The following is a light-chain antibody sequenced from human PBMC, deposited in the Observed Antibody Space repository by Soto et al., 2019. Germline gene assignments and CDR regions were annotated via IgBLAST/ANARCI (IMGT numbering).Light chain of an antibody. CDR1: SSDVGGYNY. CDR2: DVT. J-gene: IGLJ1*01. V-gene: IGLV2-11*01. CDR3: CSYAGSYSYV. Sequence: QSVLTQPRSVSGSPGQSVAISCTGTSSDVGGYNYVSWYQQHPGKAPKLMIYDVTKRPSGVPDRFSASKSGNTASLTISGLQADDEAEYYCCSYAGSYSYVFGTGTKVTVL.